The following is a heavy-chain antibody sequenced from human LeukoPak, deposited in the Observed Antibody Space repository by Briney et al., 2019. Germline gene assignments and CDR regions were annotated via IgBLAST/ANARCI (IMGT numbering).Heavy chain of an antibody. CDR2: ISSSSSYI. Sequence: GGSLRLSCAASGSTFSSYSMTWVRQAPGKGLEWVSSISSSSSYIYYADSVKGRFTISRDNAKNSLYLQMNSLRAEDTAVYYCARMVTGRTSRRPIDYWGQGTLVTVSS. CDR3: ARMVTGRTSRRPIDY. V-gene: IGHV3-21*01. CDR1: GSTFSSYS. D-gene: IGHD1-20*01. J-gene: IGHJ4*02.